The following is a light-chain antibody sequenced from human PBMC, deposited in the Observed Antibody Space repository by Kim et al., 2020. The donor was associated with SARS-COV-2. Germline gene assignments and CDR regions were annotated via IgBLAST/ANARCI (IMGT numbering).Light chain of an antibody. J-gene: IGLJ3*02. CDR1: SSDVGDYNY. CDR3: SSYTTTSTLVM. Sequence: QSALTQPASVSGSPGQSITISCTGTSSDVGDYNYVSWYQHYPGKAPQLMIYDVSKRPSGVSNRFSGSKSGNTASLTISGLQAEDEADYYCSSYTTTSTLVMFGGGTKLTVL. CDR2: DVS. V-gene: IGLV2-14*03.